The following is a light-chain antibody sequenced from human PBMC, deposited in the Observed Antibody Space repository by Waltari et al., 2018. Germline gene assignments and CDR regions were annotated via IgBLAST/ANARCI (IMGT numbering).Light chain of an antibody. Sequence: QSVLTQPPSASGTPGQRATISCSGTSSNIGRNSVNWYQQLPGMAPKLLIYSSRQGPSGVRDGFSASKAGTSATLAISGPQSEDEADYYCAAWDDSLTLVVFGGGTKLTVL. CDR2: SSR. CDR3: AAWDDSLTLVV. V-gene: IGLV1-44*01. J-gene: IGLJ2*01. CDR1: SSNIGRNS.